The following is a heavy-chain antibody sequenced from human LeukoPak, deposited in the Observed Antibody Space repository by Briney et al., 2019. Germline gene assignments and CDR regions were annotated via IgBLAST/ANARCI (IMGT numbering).Heavy chain of an antibody. CDR2: IKRKTDGGTT. D-gene: IGHD2-8*02. CDR3: STECTGGGNCSLYADY. V-gene: IGHV3-15*01. CDR1: GFTFSDAR. Sequence: GGSLRLSCAASGFTFSDARMSWARQAPGKGLEWVGRIKRKTDGGTTDYAAPVKGRFTISRDESKNTLYLQMNSLRTEDTAVYYCSTECTGGGNCSLYADYWGQGTLVTVSS. J-gene: IGHJ4*02.